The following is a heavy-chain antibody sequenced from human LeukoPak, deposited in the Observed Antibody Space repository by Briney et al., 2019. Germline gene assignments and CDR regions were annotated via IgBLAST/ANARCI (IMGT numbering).Heavy chain of an antibody. CDR2: IYYSGST. CDR3: ARERAYSYGPYFDY. D-gene: IGHD5-18*01. J-gene: IGHJ4*02. V-gene: IGHV4-59*01. Sequence: SETLSLTCTVSGGSISSYYWSWIRQPPGKGLEWIGYIYYSGSTNYNPSLKSRVTISVDTSKNQFSLKLSSVTAADTAVYYCARERAYSYGPYFDYWGQGTLVTVSS. CDR1: GGSISSYY.